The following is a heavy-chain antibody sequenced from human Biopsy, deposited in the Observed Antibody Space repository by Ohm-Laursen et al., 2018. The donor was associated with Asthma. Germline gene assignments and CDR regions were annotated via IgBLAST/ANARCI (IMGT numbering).Heavy chain of an antibody. V-gene: IGHV4-34*01. J-gene: IGHJ3*02. D-gene: IGHD4-17*01. CDR3: ARDYGDYVWRAFDI. Sequence: GTLSLTCPVYGGYLTGHYWNWIRQPPGKGLEWIGEIDQSGYTNYNPSLKSRVTISADTSKNQFHLNLSSVTAADTAMYYCARDYGDYVWRAFDIWGQGTMVTVSS. CDR2: IDQSGYT. CDR1: GGYLTGHY.